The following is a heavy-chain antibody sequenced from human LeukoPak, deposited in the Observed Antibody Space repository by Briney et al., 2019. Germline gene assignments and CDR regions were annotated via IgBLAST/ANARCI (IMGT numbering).Heavy chain of an antibody. D-gene: IGHD3-10*01. J-gene: IGHJ4*02. CDR2: INHSGST. CDR3: ARGPITMVRGVMGY. Sequence: SETLSLTCAVYGGSFSGYYWSWIRQPPGKGLEWIGEINHSGSTNYNPSLKSRVTISVDTSKNQFSLKLSSVTAADTAVYYCARGPITMVRGVMGYWGQGTLSPSPQ. V-gene: IGHV4-34*01. CDR1: GGSFSGYY.